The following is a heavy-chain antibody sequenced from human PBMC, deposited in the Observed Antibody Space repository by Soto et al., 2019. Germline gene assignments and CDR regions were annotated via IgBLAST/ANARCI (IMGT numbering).Heavy chain of an antibody. J-gene: IGHJ4*02. Sequence: GGSLRLSCAASGFTFSSYAMSWVRQAPGKGLEWVSAISGSGGSTYYADSVKGRFTISRDNSKNTLYRQMNSLRAEDTAVYYCAKAFIAVAVNGIFDYWGQGTLVTVSS. D-gene: IGHD6-19*01. CDR3: AKAFIAVAVNGIFDY. CDR2: ISGSGGST. CDR1: GFTFSSYA. V-gene: IGHV3-23*01.